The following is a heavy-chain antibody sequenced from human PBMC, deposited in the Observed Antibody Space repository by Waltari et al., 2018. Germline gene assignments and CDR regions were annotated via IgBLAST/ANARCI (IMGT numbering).Heavy chain of an antibody. CDR1: GGSFSGYY. V-gene: IGHV4-34*01. J-gene: IGHJ4*02. CDR3: ARATRVAARARFDY. D-gene: IGHD6-6*01. CDR2: INHSGST. Sequence: QVQLQQWGAGLLKPSETLSLTCAVYGGSFSGYYWSWIRQPPGKGLEWIGEINHSGSTNYNPSLKSRVTISVDTSKNQFSLKLSSVTAADTAVYYCARATRVAARARFDYWGQGTLVTVSS.